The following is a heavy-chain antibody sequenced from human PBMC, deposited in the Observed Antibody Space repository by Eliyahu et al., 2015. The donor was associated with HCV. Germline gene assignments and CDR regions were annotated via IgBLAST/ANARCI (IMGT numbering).Heavy chain of an antibody. CDR2: INPNSGGT. CDR3: ARDLWDIVVVPAVFGAFDI. Sequence: QVQLVQSGAEVKKPGASVKVSCKASGYTFTGYYMHWVRQAPGQGLEWMGWINPNSGGTNYAQKFQGRVTMTRDTSISTAYMELSRLRSDDTAVYYCARDLWDIVVVPAVFGAFDIWGQGTMVTVSS. V-gene: IGHV1-2*02. CDR1: GYTFTGYY. D-gene: IGHD2-2*01. J-gene: IGHJ3*02.